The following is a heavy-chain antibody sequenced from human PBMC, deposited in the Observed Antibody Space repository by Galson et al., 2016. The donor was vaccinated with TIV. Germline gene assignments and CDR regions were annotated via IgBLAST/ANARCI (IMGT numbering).Heavy chain of an antibody. CDR2: INYDGST. V-gene: IGHV4-59*08. Sequence: PPGRGLEWIGFINYDGSTHSNPSLKSRVTISIDTSKSRFSLNLSSVTVADTAVYFCATYLAGASGRGSWGQGVLVAVSS. J-gene: IGHJ5*02. D-gene: IGHD3-10*01. CDR3: ATYLAGASGRGS.